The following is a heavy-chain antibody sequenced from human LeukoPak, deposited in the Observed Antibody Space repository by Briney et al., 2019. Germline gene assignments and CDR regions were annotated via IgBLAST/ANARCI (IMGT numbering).Heavy chain of an antibody. Sequence: GGSLRLSCAASGFTFSSYAMHWVRQAPGKGLEWVAVISYDGSNKYYADSVKGRFTISRDNAKNSLYLQMNSLRAEDTAVYYCARMTTVVTLRITYYYGMDVWGQGTTVTVSS. D-gene: IGHD4-23*01. CDR3: ARMTTVVTLRITYYYGMDV. V-gene: IGHV3-30-3*01. CDR2: ISYDGSNK. CDR1: GFTFSSYA. J-gene: IGHJ6*02.